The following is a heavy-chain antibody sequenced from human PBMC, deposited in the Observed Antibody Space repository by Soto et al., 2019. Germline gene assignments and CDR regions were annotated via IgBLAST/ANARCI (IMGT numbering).Heavy chain of an antibody. CDR1: GFTFSGYG. CDR2: ISYDGSNK. CDR3: AKDSIAAYYFDY. D-gene: IGHD6-13*01. V-gene: IGHV3-30*18. Sequence: GSLRLSCAASGFTFSGYGMHWVRQAPGKGLEWVAVISYDGSNKYYADSVKGRFTISRDNSKNTLYLQMNSLRAEDTAVYYCAKDSIAAYYFDYWGQGTLVTVSS. J-gene: IGHJ4*02.